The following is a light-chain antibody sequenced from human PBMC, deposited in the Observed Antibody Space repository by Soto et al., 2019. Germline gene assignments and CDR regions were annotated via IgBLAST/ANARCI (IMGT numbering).Light chain of an antibody. CDR3: CSYTGSTTWV. Sequence: QSALTQPASVSGSPGQSITISCTGTSSDVGGYNYVSWCQQHPGKAPKLMMYEVTNRPSGVSNRFSGSKSGNTASLTISGLQTEDEADYYCCSYTGSTTWVFGGGTQLTVL. J-gene: IGLJ3*02. CDR1: SSDVGGYNY. CDR2: EVT. V-gene: IGLV2-14*01.